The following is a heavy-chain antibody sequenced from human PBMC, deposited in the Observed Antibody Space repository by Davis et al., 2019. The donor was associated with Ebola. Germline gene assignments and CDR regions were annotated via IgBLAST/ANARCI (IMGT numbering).Heavy chain of an antibody. CDR1: GFTFNNAW. CDR3: TTGSLGYSSGWYLKPFEY. V-gene: IGHV3-15*01. D-gene: IGHD6-19*01. CDR2: IKSKTDGGTT. Sequence: GESLKISCAASGFTFNNAWMSWVRQAPGKGLEWVGRIKSKTDGGTTDYAAPVKGRFTISRDDSKNTLYLQMNSLKTEDTAVYYCTTGSLGYSSGWYLKPFEYWGQGTLVTVSS. J-gene: IGHJ4*02.